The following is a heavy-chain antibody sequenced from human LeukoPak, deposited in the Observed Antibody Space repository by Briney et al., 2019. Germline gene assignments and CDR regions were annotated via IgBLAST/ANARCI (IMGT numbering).Heavy chain of an antibody. CDR1: GFTFSRNW. CDR3: ASTPGSYDY. D-gene: IGHD7-27*01. V-gene: IGHV3-7*01. J-gene: IGHJ4*02. Sequence: GGSLRLSCAVSGFTFSRNWKSWVRQAPGKGLEWVANIKQDGSEKYYVDSVKGRFTISRDNAKNSLYLQMNSLRAEDTAVYYCASTPGSYDYWGQGTLVTVSS. CDR2: IKQDGSEK.